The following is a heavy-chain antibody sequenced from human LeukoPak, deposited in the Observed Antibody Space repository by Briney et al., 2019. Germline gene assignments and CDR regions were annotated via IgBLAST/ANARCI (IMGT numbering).Heavy chain of an antibody. CDR2: ISYDGSNK. CDR3: ARVLWSDYGSGSSYYYYGMDV. V-gene: IGHV3-30*04. CDR1: GFTFSSYA. J-gene: IGHJ6*02. D-gene: IGHD3-10*01. Sequence: PGRSLRLSCAASGFTFSSYAMHWVRQAPGKGLEWVAAISYDGSNKYYGDSVKGRFTISRDNSKNTLYLQMNSLRAEDTAVYYSARVLWSDYGSGSSYYYYGMDVRGQGTTVTVSS.